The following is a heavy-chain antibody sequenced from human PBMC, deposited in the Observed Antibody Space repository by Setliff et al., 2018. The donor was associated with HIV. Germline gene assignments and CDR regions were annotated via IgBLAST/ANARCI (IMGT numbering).Heavy chain of an antibody. D-gene: IGHD4-17*01. CDR2: IYYNGNT. CDR3: AREIYGGNSRPFDY. CDR1: GGSITGYF. Sequence: SETLSLTCTVSGGSITGYFWNWIRQSPGKGLEWIGYIYYNGNTNYNPTLNSRGTISVDTSKNQFSLKLTSVTAADTAVYYCAREIYGGNSRPFDYWGQGTLVTV. J-gene: IGHJ4*02. V-gene: IGHV4-59*01.